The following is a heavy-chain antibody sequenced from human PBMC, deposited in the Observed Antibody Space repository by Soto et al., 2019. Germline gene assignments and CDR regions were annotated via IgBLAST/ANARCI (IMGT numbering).Heavy chain of an antibody. Sequence: PGGSLRLSCAASGFTFSSYGMHWVRQAPGKGLEWVAVISYDGSNKYYADSVKGRFTISRDNSKNTLYLQMNSLRAEDTAVYYCVKLTWIQLWYPFDYWGQGTLVTVSS. J-gene: IGHJ4*02. V-gene: IGHV3-30*18. D-gene: IGHD5-18*01. CDR2: ISYDGSNK. CDR3: VKLTWIQLWYPFDY. CDR1: GFTFSSYG.